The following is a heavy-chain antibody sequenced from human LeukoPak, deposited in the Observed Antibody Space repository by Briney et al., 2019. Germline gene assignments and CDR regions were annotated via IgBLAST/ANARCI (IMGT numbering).Heavy chain of an antibody. CDR3: AKRGAYSSGWFDY. CDR1: GFTVSSNY. J-gene: IGHJ5*01. V-gene: IGHV3-53*01. D-gene: IGHD6-19*01. CDR2: IYSGGST. Sequence: GGSLRLSCAASGFTVSSNYMSWVRQAPGKGLEWVSVIYSGGSTYYADSVKGRFTISRDNSKNTLYLQMNSLRAEDTAVYYCAKRGAYSSGWFDYWGQGTLVTVSS.